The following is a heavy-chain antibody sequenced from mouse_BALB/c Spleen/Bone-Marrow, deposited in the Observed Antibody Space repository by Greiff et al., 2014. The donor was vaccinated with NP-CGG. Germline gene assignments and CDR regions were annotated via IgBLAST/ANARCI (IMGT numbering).Heavy chain of an antibody. J-gene: IGHJ4*01. V-gene: IGHV1-7*01. CDR1: GYTFTSYW. CDR2: INPSTGYT. Sequence: VKLQESGAELAKPGASVKMSCKASGYTFTSYWMHWVKQRPGQGLEWIGYINPSTGYTEYNQKFKDKATLTADKSSSTAYMQLSSLRSEDSAVYYCARPPYYYGSSYDAMDYWGQGTSVTVSS. D-gene: IGHD1-1*01. CDR3: ARPPYYYGSSYDAMDY.